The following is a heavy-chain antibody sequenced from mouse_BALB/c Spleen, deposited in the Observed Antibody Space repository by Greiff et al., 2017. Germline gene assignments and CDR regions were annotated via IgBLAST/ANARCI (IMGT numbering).Heavy chain of an antibody. V-gene: IGHV1-69*02. CDR2: IYPSDSYT. J-gene: IGHJ2*01. CDR3: TRSRITTVYCDY. Sequence: QVQLQQPGAELVRPGASVKLSCKASGYTFTSYWINWVKQRPGQGLEWIGNIYPSDSYTNYNQKFKDKATLTVDKSSSTAYMQLSSPTSEDSAVYYCTRSRITTVYCDYWGQGTTLTVSS. CDR1: GYTFTSYW. D-gene: IGHD1-1*01.